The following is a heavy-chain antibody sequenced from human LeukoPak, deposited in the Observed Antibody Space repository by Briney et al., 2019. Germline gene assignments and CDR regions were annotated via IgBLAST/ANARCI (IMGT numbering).Heavy chain of an antibody. CDR2: INPSGGSR. CDR1: GYTFTSYY. V-gene: IGHV1-46*01. Sequence: GASVKVSCKASGYTFTSYYMHWVRQAPGQGLEWMGIINPSGGSRSYAQKFQGRVTMTRDTSTSTVYMELSSLRSEDTAVYYCARDPGYYDSSGIGFQHWGQGTLVTVSS. CDR3: ARDPGYYDSSGIGFQH. D-gene: IGHD3-22*01. J-gene: IGHJ1*01.